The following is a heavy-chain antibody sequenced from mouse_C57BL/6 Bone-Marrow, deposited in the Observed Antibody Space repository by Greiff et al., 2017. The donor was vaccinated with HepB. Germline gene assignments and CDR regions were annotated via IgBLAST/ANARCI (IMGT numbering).Heavy chain of an antibody. Sequence: QVQLQQPGAELVKPGASVKLSCKASGYTFTSYWMHWVKQRPGRGLEWIGRIDPNSGGTKYNEKFKSKATLTVDKPSSTAYMQLSSLTSEDSAVYYCARSTMITTGYFDDWGTGTTVTVSS. V-gene: IGHV1-72*01. CDR3: ARSTMITTGYFDD. D-gene: IGHD2-4*01. CDR2: IDPNSGGT. CDR1: GYTFTSYW. J-gene: IGHJ1*03.